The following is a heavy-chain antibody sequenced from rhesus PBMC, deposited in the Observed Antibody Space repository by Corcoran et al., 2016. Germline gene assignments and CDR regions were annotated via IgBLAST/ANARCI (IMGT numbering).Heavy chain of an antibody. CDR3: AKARYYSSWSLVY. CDR1: GFTFSSYG. J-gene: IGHJ4*01. CDR2: INSGGGST. D-gene: IGHD6-13*01. V-gene: IGHV3S5*01. Sequence: EVQLVETGGGLVQPGGSLKLSCAASGFTFSSYGMSWVGQAPGKGLEWVSAINSGGGSTYYADSVKGRFTISIDNSKNTLSLQMNSLRAEDTAVYYCAKARYYSSWSLVYWGQGVLVTVSS.